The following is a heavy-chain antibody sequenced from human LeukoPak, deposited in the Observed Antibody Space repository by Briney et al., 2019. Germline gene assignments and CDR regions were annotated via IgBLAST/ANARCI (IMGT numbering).Heavy chain of an antibody. J-gene: IGHJ5*02. V-gene: IGHV1-69*06. CDR2: IIPIFGTA. CDR3: ARGKVSRGWFDP. Sequence: GASVKLSCKASGGTFSSYAISWVRHAPGQGLEWMGGIIPIFGTANYAQKFQGRVTITADKSTSTAYMELSSLRSEDTAVYYCARGKVSRGWFDPWGQGTLVTVSS. CDR1: GGTFSSYA.